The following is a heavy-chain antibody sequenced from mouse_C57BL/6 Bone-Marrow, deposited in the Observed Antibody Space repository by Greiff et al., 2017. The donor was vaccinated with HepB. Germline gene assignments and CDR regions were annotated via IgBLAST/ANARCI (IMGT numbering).Heavy chain of an antibody. D-gene: IGHD2-4*01. CDR2: IWSGGST. CDR1: GFSFTSYG. V-gene: IGHV2-2*01. CDR3: ARYDYDWAWFAY. Sequence: VKLMESGPGLVQPSQSLSITCTVSGFSFTSYGVHWVRQSPGKGLEWLGVIWSGGSTDYNAAFISRLSISKDNSKSQVFFKMNSLQADDTAIYYCARYDYDWAWFAYWGQGTLVTVSA. J-gene: IGHJ3*01.